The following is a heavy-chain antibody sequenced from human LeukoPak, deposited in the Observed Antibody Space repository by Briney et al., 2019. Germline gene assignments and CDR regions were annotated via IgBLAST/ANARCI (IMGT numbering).Heavy chain of an antibody. CDR1: GGSISSGSYY. Sequence: SETLSLTCTVSGGSISSGSYYWSWIRQPAGKGLEWIGRIYTSGSTNYNPSLMSRVTMSVDTSKNQFSLKLSSVTAADTAVYYCARGGGPAAPWYMDVWGKGTPVTVSS. CDR2: IYTSGST. CDR3: ARGGGPAAPWYMDV. V-gene: IGHV4-61*02. J-gene: IGHJ6*03. D-gene: IGHD2-2*01.